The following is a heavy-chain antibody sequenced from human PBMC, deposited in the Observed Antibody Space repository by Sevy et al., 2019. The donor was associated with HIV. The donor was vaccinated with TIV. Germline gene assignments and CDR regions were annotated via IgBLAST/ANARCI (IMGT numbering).Heavy chain of an antibody. CDR2: IRYDGSNK. Sequence: GGSLRLSCAASGFTFSRYGMHWVRQSPGKGLEWVAFIRYDGSNKYFADSVKGRFTISRGNSDNTVFLQMNSLRAEDSAVYYCASGLAYWYFDLWGRGTLVTVSS. D-gene: IGHD2-15*01. J-gene: IGHJ2*01. CDR3: ASGLAYWYFDL. CDR1: GFTFSRYG. V-gene: IGHV3-30*02.